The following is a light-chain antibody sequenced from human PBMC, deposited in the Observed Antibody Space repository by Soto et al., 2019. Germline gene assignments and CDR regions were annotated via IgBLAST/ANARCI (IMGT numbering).Light chain of an antibody. J-gene: IGKJ1*01. V-gene: IGKV1-5*03. CDR1: QTISSW. CDR2: TAS. CDR3: QQDNIHPRT. Sequence: IQMTQSPSTLSGSVGDRVTITCRASQTISSWLAWYQQKPGKAPKLLIYTASTLKSGVPSRFSGSGSGTEFTITSSSRQLYEFSTDYRQQDNIHPRT.